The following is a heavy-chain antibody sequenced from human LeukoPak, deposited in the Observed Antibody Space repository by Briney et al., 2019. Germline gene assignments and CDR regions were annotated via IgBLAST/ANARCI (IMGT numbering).Heavy chain of an antibody. D-gene: IGHD2-8*01. J-gene: IGHJ4*02. Sequence: GGTLRLSCAASGFTFSSYGMSWVRQAPGKGLEWVSAISGSGGSTYYADSVKGRFTISRDNAKNSLYLQMNSLRAEDTAVYYCARVVLQGFDYWGQGTLVTVSS. V-gene: IGHV3-23*01. CDR1: GFTFSSYG. CDR2: ISGSGGST. CDR3: ARVVLQGFDY.